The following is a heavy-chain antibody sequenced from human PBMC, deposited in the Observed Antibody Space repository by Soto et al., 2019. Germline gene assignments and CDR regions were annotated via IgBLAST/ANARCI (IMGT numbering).Heavy chain of an antibody. V-gene: IGHV1-8*01. Sequence: QVQQVQSGAEEKKPGASVKVSCKASGYTFTSYDINWLRQATGQGLEWMGWMNPNSGNTGYAQKFQARVTLARNTTRSTAYMELSRLRSEDTAEYYCARGESLLVGELLWWGQGPVVTVSP. CDR1: GYTFTSYD. CDR3: ARGESLLVGELLW. D-gene: IGHD1-26*01. J-gene: IGHJ4*02. CDR2: MNPNSGNT.